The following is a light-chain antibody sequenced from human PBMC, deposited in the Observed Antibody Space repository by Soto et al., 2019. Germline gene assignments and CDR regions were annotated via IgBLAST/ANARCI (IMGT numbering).Light chain of an antibody. V-gene: IGKV3-20*01. Sequence: EIVLTQSPGTLSLSPGERATLSCRASQSISSSDLAWYQHRPGQAPRLLIYAASSRATGIPVRFSGSGSGTDFTLTISGLDPEDFAVYYCQQYDNSPMTFGQGTKVDIK. CDR2: AAS. CDR1: QSISSSD. CDR3: QQYDNSPMT. J-gene: IGKJ1*01.